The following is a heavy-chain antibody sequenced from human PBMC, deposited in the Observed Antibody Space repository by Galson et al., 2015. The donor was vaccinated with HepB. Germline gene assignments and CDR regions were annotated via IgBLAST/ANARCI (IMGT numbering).Heavy chain of an antibody. CDR1: GYTFTSYG. D-gene: IGHD3-10*01. V-gene: IGHV1-18*01. Sequence: SVKASCKASGYTFTSYGISWVRQAPGQGLEWMGWISAYNGNTNYAQKLQGRVTMTTDTSTSTAYLELRSLRSDNTAVYYCARDLTIEKVGLRVPGGYWGQGTLVTVSS. CDR3: ARDLTIEKVGLRVPGGY. CDR2: ISAYNGNT. J-gene: IGHJ4*02.